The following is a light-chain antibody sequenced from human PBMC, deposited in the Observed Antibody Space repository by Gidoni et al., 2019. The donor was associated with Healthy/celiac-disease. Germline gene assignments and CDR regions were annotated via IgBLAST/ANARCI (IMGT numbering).Light chain of an antibody. CDR3: QQSYSSPPYT. CDR1: QGISSN. CDR2: AAS. J-gene: IGKJ2*01. Sequence: DIQITQSPSSLSASVGDRVTIPCRASQGISSNLNWYQQQPGKAPKLLIYAASSMQSGVPSRFSGGGSWTDFTPTISSLQPEDFATYYCQQSYSSPPYTFXQXTKLEIK. V-gene: IGKV1-39*01.